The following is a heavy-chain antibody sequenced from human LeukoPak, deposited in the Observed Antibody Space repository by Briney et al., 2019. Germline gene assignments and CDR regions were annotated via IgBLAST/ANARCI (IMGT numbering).Heavy chain of an antibody. Sequence: GGSLRLSCAASGFTFSNYWMIWLGQAPGKGLEWVANIKQDGSETYYVDSVRGRFSISRDNAKNSLYLQMNSLRAEDTAVYYCANALGAHYFDYWGQGTLVTVSS. J-gene: IGHJ4*02. CDR1: GFTFSNYW. CDR3: ANALGAHYFDY. CDR2: IKQDGSET. V-gene: IGHV3-7*05. D-gene: IGHD1-26*01.